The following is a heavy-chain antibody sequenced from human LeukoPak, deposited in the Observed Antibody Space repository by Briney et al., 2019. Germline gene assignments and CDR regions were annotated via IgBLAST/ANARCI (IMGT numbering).Heavy chain of an antibody. Sequence: PGRSLRLSCAASGSSFSSYAMDWVRQAPGKGLEWVAVIWSDGSNKYYADSVEGRFTISRDNSKNTLHLQMDSLRAEDTAVYYCAREVNGAYYFDYWGQGTLVTVSS. CDR2: IWSDGSNK. V-gene: IGHV3-33*01. J-gene: IGHJ4*02. CDR3: AREVNGAYYFDY. D-gene: IGHD2-8*01. CDR1: GSSFSSYA.